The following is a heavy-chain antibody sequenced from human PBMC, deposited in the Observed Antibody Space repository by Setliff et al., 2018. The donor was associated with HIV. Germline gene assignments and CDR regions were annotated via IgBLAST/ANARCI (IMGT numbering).Heavy chain of an antibody. J-gene: IGHJ6*02. CDR3: AYYSSGSFYLGYYYYHGMDV. D-gene: IGHD3-10*01. CDR2: ISSNSTYI. Sequence: PSETLSLSCAASGFTFSGYSMNWVRQAPGKGLEWVSSISSNSTYIYYADSVRGRFTISRDNAENSLYLQMISLRAEDTAVYYCAYYSSGSFYLGYYYYHGMDVWGQGTTVTVSS. V-gene: IGHV3-21*01. CDR1: GFTFSGYS.